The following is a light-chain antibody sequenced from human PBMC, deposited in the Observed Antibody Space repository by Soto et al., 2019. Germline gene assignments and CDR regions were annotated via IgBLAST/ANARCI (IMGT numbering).Light chain of an antibody. CDR3: HQYSTSART. CDR1: QTVTSDY. CDR2: GAS. J-gene: IGKJ1*01. V-gene: IGKV3-20*01. Sequence: EIVLTQSPGTLSLSPGERATLSCRASQTVTSDYLAWFQQKPGQAPRLLVYGASSRATGIPDRFSGSGSGTDFTLTISRLEPEDFAVYLCHQYSTSARTFGQGTKVELK.